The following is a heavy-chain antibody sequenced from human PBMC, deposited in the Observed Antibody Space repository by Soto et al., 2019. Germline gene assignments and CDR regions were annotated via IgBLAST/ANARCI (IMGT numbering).Heavy chain of an antibody. J-gene: IGHJ6*02. CDR2: IIPIFGTA. Sequence: GASVKVSCKASGGTFSSYAISWVRQTPGQGLEWMGGIIPIFGTANYAQKFQGRVTITADESTSTAYMELSSLRSEDTAVYYCARWVISDSQRAYYYGMDVWGQGTTVTVSS. CDR1: GGTFSSYA. V-gene: IGHV1-69*13. D-gene: IGHD3-22*01. CDR3: ARWVISDSQRAYYYGMDV.